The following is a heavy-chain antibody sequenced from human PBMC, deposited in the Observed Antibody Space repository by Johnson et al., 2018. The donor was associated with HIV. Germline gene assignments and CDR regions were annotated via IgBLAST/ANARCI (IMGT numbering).Heavy chain of an antibody. V-gene: IGHV3-30*02. D-gene: IGHD4-23*01. Sequence: VQLVESGGGVVQPGGTLRLSCAASGFIFRTYGMHWVRQAPGKGLEWVAFIRYDGSNKYYADAVKGRFSISRDNSKNTLYLQMSSLRAEDTAVYYCAKSPAKDHGGNSGAFDIWGQGTMVTVSS. CDR2: IRYDGSNK. CDR3: AKSPAKDHGGNSGAFDI. J-gene: IGHJ3*02. CDR1: GFIFRTYG.